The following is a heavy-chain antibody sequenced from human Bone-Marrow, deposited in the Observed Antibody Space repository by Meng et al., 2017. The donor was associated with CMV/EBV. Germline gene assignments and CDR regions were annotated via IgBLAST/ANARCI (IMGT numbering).Heavy chain of an antibody. Sequence: CAASGFTVSSNYMNWVRQAPGKGLEWVSIIYRDGTTYYADSVKGRFTISRDNPKNTLYLQMTSLRVEDTALYYCARGAAAGNWYFDLWGRGALVTVSS. CDR2: IYRDGTT. CDR1: GFTVSSNY. D-gene: IGHD6-13*01. V-gene: IGHV3-66*02. CDR3: ARGAAAGNWYFDL. J-gene: IGHJ2*01.